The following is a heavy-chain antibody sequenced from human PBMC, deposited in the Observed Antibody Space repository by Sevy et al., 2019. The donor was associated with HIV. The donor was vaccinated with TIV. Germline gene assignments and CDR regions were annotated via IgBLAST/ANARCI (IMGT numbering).Heavy chain of an antibody. CDR2: IEQDGSEK. CDR1: ECTFSSYW. V-gene: IGHV3-7*01. D-gene: IGHD1-26*01. Sequence: GGSLRLSCAASECTFSSYWMSWVRQAPGKGLEWVANIEQDGSEKYYVDSVKGRFTISRDNAKNSLYLQMNSLRAEDTAVSYCARSGGSYDYGMDVWGQGTTVTVSS. CDR3: ARSGGSYDYGMDV. J-gene: IGHJ6*02.